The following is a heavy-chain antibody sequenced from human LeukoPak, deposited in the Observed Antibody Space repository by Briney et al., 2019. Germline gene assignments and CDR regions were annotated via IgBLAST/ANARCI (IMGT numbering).Heavy chain of an antibody. CDR2: INHSGST. CDR3: ARGWRYYGSGSHEYFQH. V-gene: IGHV4-34*01. Sequence: SETLSLTCAVYGGSFSGYYWSWIRQPPGKGLEWLGEINHSGSTNYNPSLKSRVTISVDTSKNQFSLKLSSVTAADTAVYYCARGWRYYGSGSHEYFQHWGQGTLVTVSS. D-gene: IGHD3-10*01. J-gene: IGHJ1*01. CDR1: GGSFSGYY.